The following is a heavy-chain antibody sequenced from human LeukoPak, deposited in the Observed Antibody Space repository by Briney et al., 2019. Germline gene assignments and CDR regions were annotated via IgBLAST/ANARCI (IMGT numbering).Heavy chain of an antibody. CDR2: IYHSGST. V-gene: IGHV4-39*07. J-gene: IGHJ4*02. Sequence: PSETLSLTCTVSSGSISSSSYYWGWIRQPPGKGLEWIGSIYHSGSTYYNPSLKSRVTISVDTSKNQFSLKLSSVTAADTAVYYCARGRRIVRSYIINPFWDWGQGTLVTVSS. CDR3: ARGRRIVRSYIINPFWD. CDR1: SGSISSSSYY. D-gene: IGHD3-10*01.